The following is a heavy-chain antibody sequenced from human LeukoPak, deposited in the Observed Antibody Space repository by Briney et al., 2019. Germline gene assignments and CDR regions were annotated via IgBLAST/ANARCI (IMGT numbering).Heavy chain of an antibody. CDR3: TRDLLGTVTTEFGAFDI. V-gene: IGHV3-49*03. D-gene: IGHD4-17*01. Sequence: GGSLRLSCTASGFTFGDYAMSWFRQAPGKGLEWVGFIRSKAYGGTTEYAASVKGRFTISRDDSKSIAYLQMKSLKTEDTAVYYCTRDLLGTVTTEFGAFDIWGQGTMVTVSS. CDR2: IRSKAYGGTT. J-gene: IGHJ3*02. CDR1: GFTFGDYA.